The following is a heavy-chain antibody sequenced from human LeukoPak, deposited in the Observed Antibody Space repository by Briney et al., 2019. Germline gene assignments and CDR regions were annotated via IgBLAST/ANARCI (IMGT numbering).Heavy chain of an antibody. D-gene: IGHD6-13*01. CDR2: IYYSGST. J-gene: IGHJ4*02. Sequence: SETLSLTCTVSDGSMSPYYWSWIRQSPGRGLEWIGYIYYSGSTNYNPSLKSRVTISVDTSKNQFSLKLSSVTAADTAVYYCARGIAAAFGNFDYWGQGTLVTVSS. CDR1: DGSMSPYY. CDR3: ARGIAAAFGNFDY. V-gene: IGHV4-59*01.